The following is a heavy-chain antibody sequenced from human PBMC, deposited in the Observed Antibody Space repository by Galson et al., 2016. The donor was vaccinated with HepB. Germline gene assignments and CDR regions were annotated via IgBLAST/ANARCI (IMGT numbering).Heavy chain of an antibody. CDR3: ATLGLLWFGELPLWFDP. V-gene: IGHV3-15*07. J-gene: IGHJ5*02. CDR2: IKSKTDGGTT. D-gene: IGHD3-10*01. CDR1: GFTFSNAW. Sequence: SLRLSCAASGFTFSNAWMNWVRQAPGKGLEWVGRIKSKTDGGTTVYAPPVNGRFTISRDESKNTLYLQMNSLKTEDTAVYYCATLGLLWFGELPLWFDPWGQGTLVTVSS.